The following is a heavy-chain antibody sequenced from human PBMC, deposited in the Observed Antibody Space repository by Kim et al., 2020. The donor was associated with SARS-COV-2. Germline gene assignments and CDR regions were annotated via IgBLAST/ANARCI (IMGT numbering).Heavy chain of an antibody. D-gene: IGHD6-19*01. J-gene: IGHJ4*02. Sequence: YAQKFQGRVTMTRDTSISTAYMELSRLRSDDTAVYYCASNIAVAGLSFDYWGQGTLVTVSS. CDR3: ASNIAVAGLSFDY. V-gene: IGHV1-2*02.